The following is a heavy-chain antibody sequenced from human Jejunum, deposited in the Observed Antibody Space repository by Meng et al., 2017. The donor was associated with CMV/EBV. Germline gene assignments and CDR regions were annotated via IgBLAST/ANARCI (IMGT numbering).Heavy chain of an antibody. CDR3: ARTVGYTYGLDN. Sequence: VQRVESGGALIQSGGSLRLSCAASGFTFSSSYMSWVRQAPGKGLEWVSHIYAGGSTYYADSVKGRFTISRDNPKNTLYLQMNTLRAEDTAVYYCARTVGYTYGLDNWGQGTLVTVSS. V-gene: IGHV3-53*01. D-gene: IGHD5-18*01. CDR1: GFTFSSSY. J-gene: IGHJ4*02. CDR2: IYAGGST.